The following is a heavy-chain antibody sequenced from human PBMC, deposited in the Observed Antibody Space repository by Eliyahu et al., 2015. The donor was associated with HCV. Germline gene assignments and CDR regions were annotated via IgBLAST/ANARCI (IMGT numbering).Heavy chain of an antibody. CDR1: GYTFTSYD. V-gene: IGHV1-8*01. CDR3: ARTTCGGDCFYYYYGMDV. D-gene: IGHD2-21*01. Sequence: QVQLVQSGAEVKKPGASVKVSCKASGYTFTSYDXNWVRQATGQGLEWMGWMNPNSGNTGYAQKFQGRVTMTRNTSISTAYMELSSLRSEDTAVYYCARTTCGGDCFYYYYGMDVWGQGTTVTVSS. CDR2: MNPNSGNT. J-gene: IGHJ6*02.